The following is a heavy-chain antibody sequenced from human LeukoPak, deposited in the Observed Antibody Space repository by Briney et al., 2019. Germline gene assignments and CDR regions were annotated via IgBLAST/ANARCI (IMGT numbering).Heavy chain of an antibody. J-gene: IGHJ4*02. V-gene: IGHV4-59*01. D-gene: IGHD3-22*01. CDR1: GGSISSYY. CDR3: ARHYYDSSGYSDWEFYFDY. Sequence: SETLSLTCTVSGGSISSYYWSWIRQPPGKGLEWIGNIYYSGSTNYNPSLKSRVTISVDTSKNQFSLKLSSVTAADTAVYYCARHYYDSSGYSDWEFYFDYWGQGTLVTVSS. CDR2: IYYSGST.